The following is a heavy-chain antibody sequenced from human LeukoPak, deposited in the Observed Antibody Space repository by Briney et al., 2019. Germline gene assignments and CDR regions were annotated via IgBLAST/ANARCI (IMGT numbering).Heavy chain of an antibody. D-gene: IGHD3-22*01. CDR1: DGSFSGYY. Sequence: SETLSLTCAVYDGSFSGYYWSWIRQPPGKRLEWIGEINHSGSTNYNPSLKSRVTISVDTSKNQFSLKLNSVTAADTAMYYCARYSGYYLSYFDYWGQGTLVAVSS. V-gene: IGHV4-34*01. J-gene: IGHJ4*02. CDR2: INHSGST. CDR3: ARYSGYYLSYFDY.